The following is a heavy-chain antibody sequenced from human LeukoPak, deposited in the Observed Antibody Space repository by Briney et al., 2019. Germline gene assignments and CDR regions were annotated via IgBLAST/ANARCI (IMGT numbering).Heavy chain of an antibody. J-gene: IGHJ4*02. Sequence: SETLSLTCTVSGGSISSSSYYRGWIRQPPGKGLEWIGSIYYSGSTYYNPSLKSRVTISVDTSKNQFSLKLSSVTAADTAVYYCARPVGGYALPDDYWGQGTLVTVSS. CDR3: ARPVGGYALPDDY. CDR1: GGSISSSSYY. V-gene: IGHV4-39*07. CDR2: IYYSGST. D-gene: IGHD5-12*01.